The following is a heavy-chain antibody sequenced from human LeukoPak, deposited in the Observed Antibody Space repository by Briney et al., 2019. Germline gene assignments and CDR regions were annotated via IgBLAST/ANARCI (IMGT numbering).Heavy chain of an antibody. J-gene: IGHJ4*02. CDR1: GGSFSGYY. Sequence: SETLSLTCAVYGGSFSGYYWSWIRQPPGKGLEWIGEISHSGSTNYNPSLKSRLTISIDTSKNQFSLKLTSVTAADTAVYYCARQTGSGLFILPGGQGTLVTVSS. V-gene: IGHV4-34*01. CDR2: ISHSGST. D-gene: IGHD3/OR15-3a*01. CDR3: ARQTGSGLFILP.